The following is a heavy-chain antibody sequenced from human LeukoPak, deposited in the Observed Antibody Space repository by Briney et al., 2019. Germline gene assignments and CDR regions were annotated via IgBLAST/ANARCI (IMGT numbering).Heavy chain of an antibody. CDR2: IYYSGST. V-gene: IGHV4-30-4*01. D-gene: IGHD7-27*01. CDR3: ARANWGFNGYYFDY. J-gene: IGHJ4*02. CDR1: GGSISSGDYY. Sequence: SETLSLTCTVSGGSISSGDYYWSWIRRPPGKGLEWIGYIYYSGSTYYNPSLKSRVTISVDTSKNQFSLKLSSVTAADTAVYYCARANWGFNGYYFDYWGQGTLVTVSS.